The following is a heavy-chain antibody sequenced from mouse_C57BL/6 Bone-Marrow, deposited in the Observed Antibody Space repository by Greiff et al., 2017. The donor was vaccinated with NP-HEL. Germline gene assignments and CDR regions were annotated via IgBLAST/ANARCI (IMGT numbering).Heavy chain of an antibody. CDR3: ARLEVTTYYAMDY. CDR1: GFTFSDYG. CDR2: ISSGSSTI. V-gene: IGHV5-17*01. Sequence: DVMLVESGGGLVKPGGSLKLSCAASGFTFSDYGMHWVRQAPEKGLEWVAYISSGSSTIYYADTVKGRFTISRDNAKNTLFLQMTSLRSEDTAMYYCARLEVTTYYAMDYWGQGTSVTVSS. J-gene: IGHJ4*01. D-gene: IGHD2-2*01.